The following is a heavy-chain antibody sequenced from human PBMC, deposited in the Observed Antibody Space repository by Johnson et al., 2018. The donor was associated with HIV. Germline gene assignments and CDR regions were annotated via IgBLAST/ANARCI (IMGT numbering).Heavy chain of an antibody. V-gene: IGHV3-13*01. CDR3: ARDPNYNFWSGPEAFDI. CDR1: GFTFSSYD. J-gene: IGHJ3*02. D-gene: IGHD3-3*01. CDR2: IGTAGDT. Sequence: VQVVESGGGLVQPGGSLRLSCAASGFTFSSYDMHWVRQATGKGLEWVSAIGTAGDTYYPGSVKGRFTISRENAKNSLYLQMNSLRAGDTAVYYCARDPNYNFWSGPEAFDIWGQGTMVTVSS.